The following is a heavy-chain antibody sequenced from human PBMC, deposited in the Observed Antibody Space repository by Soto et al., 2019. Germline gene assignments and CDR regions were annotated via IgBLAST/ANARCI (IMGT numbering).Heavy chain of an antibody. CDR1: GFTFSSSS. V-gene: IGHV3-48*01. D-gene: IGHD1-26*01. J-gene: IGHJ5*02. CDR3: ASGSYLNWFDP. Sequence: GGSLRLSCAASGFTFSSSSMNWVRQAPGKGLEWVSYISSSSSTIYYADSVKGRFTISRDNAKNSLYLQMNSLRAEDTAVYYCASGSYLNWFDPWGQGTLVTVSS. CDR2: ISSSSSTI.